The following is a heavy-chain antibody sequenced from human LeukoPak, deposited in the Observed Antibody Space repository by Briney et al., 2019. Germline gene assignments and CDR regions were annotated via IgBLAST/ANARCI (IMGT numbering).Heavy chain of an antibody. CDR1: GFTFSSYG. CDR3: ARGHSSSWYLPDYYYYGMDV. D-gene: IGHD6-13*01. Sequence: PGGSLRLSCAASGFTFSSYGMHWVRQAPGKGLEWVAVIWYDGSNKYYADSVKGRFTTSRDNSKNTLYLQMNSLRAEDTAVYYCARGHSSSWYLPDYYYYGMDVWGKGTTVTVSS. J-gene: IGHJ6*04. CDR2: IWYDGSNK. V-gene: IGHV3-33*01.